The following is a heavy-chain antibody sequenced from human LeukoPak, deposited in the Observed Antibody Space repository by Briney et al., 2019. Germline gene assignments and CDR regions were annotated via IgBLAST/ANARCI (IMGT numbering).Heavy chain of an antibody. CDR1: GGSISSSRYY. CDR2: IYYSGST. D-gene: IGHD3-10*01. V-gene: IGHV4-39*01. CDR3: ARLAPGDIWFGEFQFDP. Sequence: SETLSLTCTVSGGSISSSRYYWGWIRQPPGKGLEWIGSIYYSGSTYYNPSLKSRVTISVDTSKNQFSLKLSAVTAADTAVYYCARLAPGDIWFGEFQFDPWGQGTLVTVSS. J-gene: IGHJ5*02.